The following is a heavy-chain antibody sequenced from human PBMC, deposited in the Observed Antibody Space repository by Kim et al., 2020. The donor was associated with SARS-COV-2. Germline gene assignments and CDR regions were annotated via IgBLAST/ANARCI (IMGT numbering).Heavy chain of an antibody. D-gene: IGHD6-13*01. Sequence: SESLSLTCTVSGGSISDYYWSWIRQPPGKGLEWIGNIYSSGGTNYNPSPKSRVTMSIDTSKNQFSLKLTSVTAADAAIYYCARLRAYSHSWYYFDYWGQGTLVTVSS. J-gene: IGHJ4*02. CDR3: ARLRAYSHSWYYFDY. V-gene: IGHV4-59*08. CDR2: IYSSGGT. CDR1: GGSISDYY.